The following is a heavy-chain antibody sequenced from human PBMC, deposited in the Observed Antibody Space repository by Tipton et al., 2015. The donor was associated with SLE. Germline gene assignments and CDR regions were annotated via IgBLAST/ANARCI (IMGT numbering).Heavy chain of an antibody. V-gene: IGHV3-48*01. CDR2: IRSSSTAI. J-gene: IGHJ3*02. CDR3: GKERGRTIFGELGAFDI. D-gene: IGHD3-3*01. Sequence: SLRLSCAASGFTFSSYSMNWVRQAPGKGLEWVSYIRSSSTAIYYADSVKGRFTISRDNARNSLYLQMNSLRAEDTAVYYCGKERGRTIFGELGAFDIWGQGTMVTVSS. CDR1: GFTFSSYS.